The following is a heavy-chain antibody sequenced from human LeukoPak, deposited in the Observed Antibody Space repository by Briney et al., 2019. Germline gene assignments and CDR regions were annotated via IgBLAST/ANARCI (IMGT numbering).Heavy chain of an antibody. CDR2: IYSGGST. CDR1: VFTVSSSY. CDR3: ARQPSGYRNLDY. D-gene: IGHD3-22*01. V-gene: IGHV3-53*01. Sequence: PGGSLRPSFAASVFTVSSSYMNWVRQAPGKGLEWVSVIYSGGSTYYADSVKGRFTISRDNSKNTLYLQMNSLRAEDTAVYYCARQPSGYRNLDYWGQRTLFTVSS. J-gene: IGHJ4*02.